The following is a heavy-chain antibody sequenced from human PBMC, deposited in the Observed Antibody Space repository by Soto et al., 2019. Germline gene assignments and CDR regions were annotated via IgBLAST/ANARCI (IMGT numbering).Heavy chain of an antibody. CDR3: ARDNGNSY. V-gene: IGHV3-74*01. J-gene: IGHJ4*02. Sequence: EVQLVESGGGLVQPGGSLRLSCVASGFTFNIYWMHWVRQAPGKGLEWVSRIDNDGSATTYADSVKGRFTISRDNAKNMLFLQMNTLRVDDTAVYYCARDNGNSYWGQGTLVTVSS. CDR2: IDNDGSAT. CDR1: GFTFNIYW. D-gene: IGHD1-1*01.